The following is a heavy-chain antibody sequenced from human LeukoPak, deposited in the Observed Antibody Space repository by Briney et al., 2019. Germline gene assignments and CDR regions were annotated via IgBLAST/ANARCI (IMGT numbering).Heavy chain of an antibody. Sequence: SSETLSLTCAVYGGSFSGYYWSWIRQPPGKGLEWIGEINHSGSTNYNPSLKSRVTISVDTSKNQFSLKLSSVTAADTAVYYCATARPPTTPFDYWGQGTLVTVSS. CDR1: GGSFSGYY. D-gene: IGHD4-17*01. CDR3: ATARPPTTPFDY. V-gene: IGHV4-34*01. CDR2: INHSGST. J-gene: IGHJ4*02.